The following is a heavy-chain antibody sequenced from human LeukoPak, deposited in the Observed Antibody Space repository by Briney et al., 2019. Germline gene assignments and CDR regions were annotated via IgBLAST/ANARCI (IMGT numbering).Heavy chain of an antibody. CDR2: ISSSSSYI. J-gene: IGHJ4*02. CDR3: ARDGYSYGSRWSQQYYFDY. CDR1: GFPFNSYS. V-gene: IGHV3-21*01. D-gene: IGHD5-18*01. Sequence: GGSLRLSCAASGFPFNSYSMNWVPDAPGKGLEWVSYISSSSSYIYYADSVKGRFTISRDNAKNTLYLQMNSLRAEDTAVDYGARDGYSYGSRWSQQYYFDYWGQGTLVTVSS.